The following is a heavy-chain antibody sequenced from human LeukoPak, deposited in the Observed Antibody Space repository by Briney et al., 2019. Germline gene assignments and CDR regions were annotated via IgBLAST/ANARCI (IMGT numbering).Heavy chain of an antibody. CDR3: ARDRGYYDSSGYYHLYYFDY. V-gene: IGHV3-64*01. CDR2: ISSKGGST. CDR1: GFTFSSYA. Sequence: GGSLRLSCAASGFTFSSYAMHWVRQAPGKGLEYVSAISSKGGSTYYANSVKGGFIISRDNSKNTLYLQMGSLRAEDMAVYYCARDRGYYDSSGYYHLYYFDYWGQGTLVTVSS. J-gene: IGHJ4*02. D-gene: IGHD3-22*01.